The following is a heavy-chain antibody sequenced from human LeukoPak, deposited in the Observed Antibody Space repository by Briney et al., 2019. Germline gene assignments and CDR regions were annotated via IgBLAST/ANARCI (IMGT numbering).Heavy chain of an antibody. Sequence: SETLSLTCTVSGGSISSYYWSRIRQPPGKGLEWIGYIYYSGSTNYNPSLKSRVTISVDTSKNQFSLKLSSVTAADTAVYYCASLDGYDSSGYSFDYWGQGTLVTVSS. CDR2: IYYSGST. J-gene: IGHJ4*02. CDR3: ASLDGYDSSGYSFDY. D-gene: IGHD3-22*01. CDR1: GGSISSYY. V-gene: IGHV4-59*01.